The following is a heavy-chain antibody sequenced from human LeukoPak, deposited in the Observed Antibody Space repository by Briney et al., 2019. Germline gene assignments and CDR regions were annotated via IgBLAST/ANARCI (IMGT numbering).Heavy chain of an antibody. J-gene: IGHJ4*02. Sequence: GGSLRLSCAASGFTFSSYWMHWVRQAPGKGLVWVSHINTDGSYTRYADSVKGRFTIARDNAKSTLYLQMNSLRAEDTAVYYCARGGLLSRYWGQGTLVTDSS. D-gene: IGHD1-26*01. CDR3: ARGGLLSRY. CDR2: INTDGSYT. CDR1: GFTFSSYW. V-gene: IGHV3-74*01.